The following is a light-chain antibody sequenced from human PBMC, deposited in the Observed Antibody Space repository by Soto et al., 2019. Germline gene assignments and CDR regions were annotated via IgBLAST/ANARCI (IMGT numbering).Light chain of an antibody. CDR1: SSDIGAHDY. Sequence: QSALTQPASVSGSPGQSIAISCTGTSSDIGAHDYVSWYQRHPVTAHGLIIYGINKRPSGVSGRFSASNSGNTASLTISGLQPEDDAIYYCSAYTASVFGGGTKLTVL. CDR3: SAYTASV. V-gene: IGLV2-14*01. CDR2: GIN. J-gene: IGLJ2*01.